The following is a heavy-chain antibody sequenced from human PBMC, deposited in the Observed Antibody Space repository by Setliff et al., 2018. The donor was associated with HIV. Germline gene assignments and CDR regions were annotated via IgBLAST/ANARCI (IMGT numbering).Heavy chain of an antibody. CDR1: GFSLSTSGVG. Sequence: SGPTLVNPTQALTLTCTLSGFSLSTSGVGVGWIRQSPGKALEWLALIYWDNDRRYSPSLRNKLTITKDTSTNQMVLTLTNMDPVDTATYYCAHKRRNPDLDTFDVWGPGTMVTVS. CDR2: IYWDNDR. V-gene: IGHV2-5*02. CDR3: AHKRRNPDLDTFDV. J-gene: IGHJ3*01.